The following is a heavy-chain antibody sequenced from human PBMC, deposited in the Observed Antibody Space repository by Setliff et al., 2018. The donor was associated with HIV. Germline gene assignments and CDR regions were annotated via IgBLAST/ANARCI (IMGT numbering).Heavy chain of an antibody. CDR3: ARSSGYDFDY. V-gene: IGHV5-51*01. J-gene: IGHJ4*02. CDR2: IFGDGSDP. D-gene: IGHD5-12*01. Sequence: PGESLKISCKGSGYSFTSYWVGWVRQMPGEGLEWMGVIFGDGSDPRYSPSFQGQVTISADKSISTAYLQWSSLKASDTAIYYCARSSGYDFDYWGQGTLVTVSS. CDR1: GYSFTSYW.